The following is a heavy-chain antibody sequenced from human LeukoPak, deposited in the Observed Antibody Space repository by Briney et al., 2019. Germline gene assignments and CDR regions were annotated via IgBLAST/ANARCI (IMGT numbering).Heavy chain of an antibody. Sequence: SETLSLTCSVSGAYINSYYWSWIRQPAGKGLEWIGRVYTSGTTNYNPSLKSRVTMSVSQIDTSKSQFSLNLSSVTAADTAVYYCARVVPGYYFDSWGQGILVTVSS. CDR2: VYTSGTT. CDR1: GAYINSYY. D-gene: IGHD2-15*01. V-gene: IGHV4-4*07. CDR3: ARVVPGYYFDS. J-gene: IGHJ4*02.